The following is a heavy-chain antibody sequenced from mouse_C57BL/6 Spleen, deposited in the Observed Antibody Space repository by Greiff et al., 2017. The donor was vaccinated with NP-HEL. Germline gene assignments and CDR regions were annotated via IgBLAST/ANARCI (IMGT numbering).Heavy chain of an antibody. D-gene: IGHD1-1*01. J-gene: IGHJ3*01. CDR2: IDPSDSYT. V-gene: IGHV1-69*01. CDR3: ARNYYGSSLGFAY. CDR1: GYTFTSYW. Sequence: VQLQQSGAELVMPGASVKLSCKASGYTFTSYWMHWVKQRPGQGLEWIGEIDPSDSYTNYNQKFKGKSTLTVDKSSSTAYMQLSSLTSEDSAVYYCARNYYGSSLGFAYWGQGTLVTVSA.